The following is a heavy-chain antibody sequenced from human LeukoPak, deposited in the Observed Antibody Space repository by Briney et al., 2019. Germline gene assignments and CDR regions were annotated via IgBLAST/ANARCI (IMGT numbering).Heavy chain of an antibody. J-gene: IGHJ4*02. CDR2: ISSSGSTI. V-gene: IGHV3-48*03. Sequence: GVSLRLSCAASGFTFSIYEMNWVRQAPGKGLEWVSYISSSGSTIYYADSVKGRFTISRDNAKNSLYLQINSLSAEDTAVYYCARDPRRYYYDSSGYAPSGYWGQGTLVTVSS. D-gene: IGHD3-22*01. CDR3: ARDPRRYYYDSSGYAPSGY. CDR1: GFTFSIYE.